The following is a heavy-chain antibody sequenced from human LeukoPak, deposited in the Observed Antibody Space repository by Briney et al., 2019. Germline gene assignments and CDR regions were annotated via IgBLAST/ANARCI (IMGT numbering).Heavy chain of an antibody. D-gene: IGHD3-10*01. Sequence: GGSLRLSCAASGFTFSSYEMNCVRQAPGKGLECVSSISSSISYIYYADSVKGRFTISRDNAKHSLYLQMNSLRAEDTAVYYCARAQTYGSGSSFDYWGQGTLVTVSS. J-gene: IGHJ4*02. CDR2: ISSSISYI. V-gene: IGHV3-21*04. CDR3: ARAQTYGSGSSFDY. CDR1: GFTFSSYE.